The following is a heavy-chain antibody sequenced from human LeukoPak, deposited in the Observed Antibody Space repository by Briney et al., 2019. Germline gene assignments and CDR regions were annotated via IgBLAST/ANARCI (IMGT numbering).Heavy chain of an antibody. Sequence: GGSLRLSCAASGFTFSSYGMHWVRQAPGKGLEWVALIWYDGSNKYYGDSVKGRFTISRDNSKSTLYLQMNSLRAEDTAVYYCAKGVYANFFDYWGQGTLVTVSS. V-gene: IGHV3-33*06. CDR3: AKGVYANFFDY. CDR2: IWYDGSNK. J-gene: IGHJ4*02. CDR1: GFTFSSYG. D-gene: IGHD2-2*01.